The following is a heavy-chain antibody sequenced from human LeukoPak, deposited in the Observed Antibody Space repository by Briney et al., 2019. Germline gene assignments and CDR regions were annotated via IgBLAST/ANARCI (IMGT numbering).Heavy chain of an antibody. J-gene: IGHJ3*02. V-gene: IGHV3-23*01. D-gene: IGHD3/OR15-3a*01. CDR1: GFTFSSYA. CDR2: ISGSGGST. Sequence: GGSLRLSRAASGFTFSSYAMSWVRQAPGKGLEWVSAISGSGGSTYYADSVKGRFTISRDNSKNTLYLQMNSLRAEDTAVYYCANAVGWFRTGAFDIWGQGTMVTVSS. CDR3: ANAVGWFRTGAFDI.